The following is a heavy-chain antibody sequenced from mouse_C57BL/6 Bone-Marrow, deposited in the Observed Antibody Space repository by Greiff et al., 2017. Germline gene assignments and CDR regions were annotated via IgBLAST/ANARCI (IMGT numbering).Heavy chain of an antibody. CDR2: IWPGGGT. Sequence: VNVVESGPGLVAPSQSLSITCTVSGFSLTSSAISWVRQPPGKGLEWLGVIWPGGGTNYNSALKSRLSISKDNSKSQVFLKRISLQTDDKARYYCARTHPFYDYAMDYWGQGTSVTVSS. J-gene: IGHJ4*01. CDR3: ARTHPFYDYAMDY. D-gene: IGHD1-1*01. V-gene: IGHV2-9-1*01. CDR1: GFSLTSSA.